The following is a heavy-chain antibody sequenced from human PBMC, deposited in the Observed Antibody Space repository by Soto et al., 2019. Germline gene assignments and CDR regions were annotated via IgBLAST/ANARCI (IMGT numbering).Heavy chain of an antibody. V-gene: IGHV4-61*01. CDR1: GSSVSSGSYY. CDR2: IYYSGST. D-gene: IGHD1-26*01. CDR3: ARYHRIVGAIFDY. J-gene: IGHJ4*02. Sequence: PSETLSLTCTVSGSSVSSGSYYWSWIRQPPGKGLEWIGYIYYSGSTNYNPSLKSRVTISVDTSKNQFSLKLSSVTAADTAVYYCARYHRIVGAIFDYWGQGTLVTVSS.